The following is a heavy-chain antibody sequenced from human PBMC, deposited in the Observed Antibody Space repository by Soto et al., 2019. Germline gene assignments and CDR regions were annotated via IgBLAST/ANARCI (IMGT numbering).Heavy chain of an antibody. CDR3: AGATDYDYIWGSDPPGGY. CDR2: IWYDGSNK. CDR1: GFTFSSYG. Sequence: QVQLVESGGGVVQPGRSLRLSCAASGFTFSSYGMHWVRQAPGTGLEWVAGIWYDGSNKYYADSVKGRFTISRDNSKNTLYLQMNSLRAEDTAVYYCAGATDYDYIWGSDPPGGYWCQGTLVTVSA. D-gene: IGHD3-16*01. J-gene: IGHJ4*02. V-gene: IGHV3-33*01.